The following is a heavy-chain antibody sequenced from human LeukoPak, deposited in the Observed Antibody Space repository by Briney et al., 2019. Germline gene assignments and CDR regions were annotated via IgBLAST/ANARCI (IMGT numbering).Heavy chain of an antibody. CDR1: GFTFSSYA. CDR3: AREDYYDSSYDY. Sequence: GGSLRLSCAASGFTFSSYAKHWVRQSPGKGLEWVAVISYDGSNKYYADSVKGRFTISRDNSKNTLYLQMNSLRAEDTAVYYCAREDYYDSSYDYWGQGTLVTVSS. V-gene: IGHV3-30*04. CDR2: ISYDGSNK. J-gene: IGHJ4*02. D-gene: IGHD3-22*01.